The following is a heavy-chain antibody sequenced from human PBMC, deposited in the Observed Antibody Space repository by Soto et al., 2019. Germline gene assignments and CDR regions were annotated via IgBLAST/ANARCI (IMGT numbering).Heavy chain of an antibody. V-gene: IGHV3-7*01. CDR2: IRQDGGEK. D-gene: IGHD2-21*01. CDR3: VRGCGSAHCPCYLGS. CDR1: GFTFSNYW. Sequence: GGSLRLSCAASGFTFSNYWMIWVRQAPGTGLTWVATIRQDGGEKHFVDSVEGRFTISRDNAQNSLFLQLSDLRAEDTAVYYCVRGCGSAHCPCYLGSWGQGTLVTVSS. J-gene: IGHJ4*02.